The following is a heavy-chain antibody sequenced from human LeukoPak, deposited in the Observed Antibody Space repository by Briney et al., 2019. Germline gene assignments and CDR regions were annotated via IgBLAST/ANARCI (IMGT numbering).Heavy chain of an antibody. D-gene: IGHD1-26*01. CDR3: ARNSKWELLTFDY. CDR2: ISSSSSYI. J-gene: IGHJ4*02. CDR1: GFTFSSYS. Sequence: GGSLRLSCAASGFTFSSYSMNWVRQAPGKGLEWVSSISSSSSYIYYADSVKGRFTISRDNAKNSLYLQMNSLRAEDTAVYYCARNSKWELLTFDYWGQGTLVTVSS. V-gene: IGHV3-21*01.